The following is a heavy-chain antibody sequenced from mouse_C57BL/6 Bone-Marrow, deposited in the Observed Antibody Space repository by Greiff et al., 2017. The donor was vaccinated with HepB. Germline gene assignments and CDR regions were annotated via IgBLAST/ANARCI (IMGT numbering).Heavy chain of an antibody. D-gene: IGHD4-1*01. CDR3: ARDRPGTGFAY. CDR2: ISDGGSYT. CDR1: GFTFSSYA. Sequence: EVQGVESGGGLVKPGGSLKLSCAASGFTFSSYAMSWVRQTPEKRLEWVATISDGGSYTYYPDNVKGRFTIARDNAKNNLYLQMSHLKSEDTAMYYCARDRPGTGFAYWGQGTLVTVSA. J-gene: IGHJ3*01. V-gene: IGHV5-4*01.